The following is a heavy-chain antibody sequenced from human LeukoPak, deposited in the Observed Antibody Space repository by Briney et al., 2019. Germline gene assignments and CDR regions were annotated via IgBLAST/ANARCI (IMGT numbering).Heavy chain of an antibody. J-gene: IGHJ4*02. CDR1: SGSISSSSYY. D-gene: IGHD6-19*01. V-gene: IGHV4-39*01. CDR2: IYYSGST. Sequence: SETLSLTCIVSSGSISSSSYYWGWIRQPPGKGLEWIGSIYYSGSTYYNPSLKSRVTISVDTSKNQFSLKLSSVTAADTAVYYCARRESIAVAGIDYWGQGTLVTVSS. CDR3: ARRESIAVAGIDY.